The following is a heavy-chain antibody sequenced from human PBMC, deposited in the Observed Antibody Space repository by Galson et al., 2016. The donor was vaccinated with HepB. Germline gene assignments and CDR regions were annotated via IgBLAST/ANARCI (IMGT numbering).Heavy chain of an antibody. D-gene: IGHD6-19*01. Sequence: SLRLSCAASTFTFGTYAMSWVRQAPGKGLEWVSLLSASGATTHYADSVKGRFTVSRDISKTTLYLQMNSLRAEDTALHYCAKVPYNSAWYAGFDDWGLGTLVTVSS. J-gene: IGHJ4*02. CDR3: AKVPYNSAWYAGFDD. CDR2: LSASGATT. V-gene: IGHV3-23*01. CDR1: TFTFGTYA.